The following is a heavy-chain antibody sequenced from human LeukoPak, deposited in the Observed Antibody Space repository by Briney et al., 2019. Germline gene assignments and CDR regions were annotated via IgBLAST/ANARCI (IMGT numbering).Heavy chain of an antibody. CDR3: ATERAGYDSSGYYAYFDY. Sequence: SETLSLTCTVSGGSISSGGYYWSWIRQPPGKGLEWIGYIYYSGSTNYNPSLKSRVTISVDTSKNQFSLKLSSVTAADTAVYYCATERAGYDSSGYYAYFDYWGQGTLVTVSS. CDR1: GGSISSGGYY. CDR2: IYYSGST. D-gene: IGHD3-22*01. V-gene: IGHV4-61*08. J-gene: IGHJ4*02.